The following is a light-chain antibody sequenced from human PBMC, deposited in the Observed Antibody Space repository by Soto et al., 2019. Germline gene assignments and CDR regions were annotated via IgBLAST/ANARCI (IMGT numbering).Light chain of an antibody. V-gene: IGKV1-12*01. CDR2: TAS. Sequence: DFQMTQSPSSVSASVGDSVTITCRASRGISTWLAWYQQKPGKAPELLIQTASSVQSGVPSRFSGSGSGTEFTLTISSLQPDDSAIYYCQQTNGPLTFGPGTKVEVK. CDR1: RGISTW. J-gene: IGKJ3*01. CDR3: QQTNGPLT.